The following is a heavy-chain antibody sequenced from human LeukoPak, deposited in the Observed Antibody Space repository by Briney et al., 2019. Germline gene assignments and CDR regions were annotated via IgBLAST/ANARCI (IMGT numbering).Heavy chain of an antibody. CDR1: GFTFSSYA. Sequence: GGSLRLFCAASGFTFSSYAMHWVRQAPGKGPEWVAGISYDGSNKYYADSVKGRFTISRDNSKNTLYLQMNSLRAEYTAVYYCARDLSYYGMDVWGQGTTVTVSS. CDR3: ARDLSYYGMDV. J-gene: IGHJ6*02. CDR2: ISYDGSNK. V-gene: IGHV3-30-3*01.